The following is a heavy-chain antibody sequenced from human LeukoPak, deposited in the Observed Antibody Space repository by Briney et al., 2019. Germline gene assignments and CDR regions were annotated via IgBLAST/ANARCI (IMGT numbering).Heavy chain of an antibody. J-gene: IGHJ4*02. CDR3: ARDSTGTVFDL. CDR2: ISQDGTES. V-gene: IGHV3-7*04. CDR1: GFTFISYW. D-gene: IGHD1-1*01. Sequence: GGSLRLSCAASGFTFISYWMTWVRQAPGKGLEWVAQISQDGTESYSVDSVRGRFTISRDNAKNSVYLQMNSLRPEDTAVYYCARDSTGTVFDLWGQGTLVTVSS.